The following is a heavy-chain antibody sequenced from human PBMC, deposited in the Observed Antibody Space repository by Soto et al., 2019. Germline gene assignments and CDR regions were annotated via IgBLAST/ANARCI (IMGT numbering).Heavy chain of an antibody. CDR1: GFTFSRVS. J-gene: IGHJ4*02. CDR3: ARVAY. V-gene: IGHV3-21*01. CDR2: ISSGSGAT. Sequence: GWSLRLSCEGAGFTFSRVSMNWVRQVRGKGMEWVASISSGSGATGYADSVKDGFLISRDNAQNYLFSNMNTLRPEDTAMYYGARVAYWGPGTQVTVS.